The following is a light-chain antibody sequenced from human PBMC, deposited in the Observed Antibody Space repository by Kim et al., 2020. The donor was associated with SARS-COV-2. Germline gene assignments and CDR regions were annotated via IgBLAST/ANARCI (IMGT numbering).Light chain of an antibody. Sequence: GHSFTISCTGTSSDVGAFNLCSCYQQHPGKAPKLMIYDVSQRPSGVSDRFSGSKSGNTASPTISGLHTEDEADYYCNSYTTSSTFVFGSGTKVTVL. CDR1: SSDVGAFNL. CDR3: NSYTTSSTFV. CDR2: DVS. V-gene: IGLV2-14*02. J-gene: IGLJ1*01.